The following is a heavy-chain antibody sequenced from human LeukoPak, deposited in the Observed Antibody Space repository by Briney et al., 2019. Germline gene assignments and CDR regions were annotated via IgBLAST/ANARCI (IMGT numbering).Heavy chain of an antibody. D-gene: IGHD3-9*01. V-gene: IGHV3-23*01. CDR2: ISGSGGST. Sequence: GGSLRLSCAASGFTFSSYGMHWVRQAPGKGLEWVSSISGSGGSTYYTDSVKGRFTISRDNSKNTLYLQMNSLRVEDTAVYYCAKDWGRNDWYARFDPWGQGTLVTVSS. J-gene: IGHJ5*02. CDR1: GFTFSSYG. CDR3: AKDWGRNDWYARFDP.